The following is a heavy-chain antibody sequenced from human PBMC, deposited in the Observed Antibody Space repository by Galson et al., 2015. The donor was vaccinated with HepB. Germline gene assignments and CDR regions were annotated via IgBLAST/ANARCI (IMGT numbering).Heavy chain of an antibody. CDR1: GFSLNTDGMG. CDR2: IGWDDDE. CDR3: ARIRAIRSRNWFDDY. D-gene: IGHD3-10*01. Sequence: PALVKPTQTLTLTCTFSGFSLNTDGMGVTWIRQPPGKALEWLARIGWDDDEYYSTSLRTRLTVSKGTSRDQVVLTMTNMDPLDTATYYCARIRAIRSRNWFDDYWGQGVLVTVSS. V-gene: IGHV2-70*11. J-gene: IGHJ4*02.